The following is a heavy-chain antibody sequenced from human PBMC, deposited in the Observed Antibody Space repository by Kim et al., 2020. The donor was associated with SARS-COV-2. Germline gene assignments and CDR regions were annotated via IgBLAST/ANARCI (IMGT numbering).Heavy chain of an antibody. D-gene: IGHD2-2*01. CDR2: IYYSGST. CDR3: ARHGNVVVPAAMCFDY. CDR1: GGSISSSSYY. Sequence: SETLSLTCTVSGGSISSSSYYWGWIRQPPGKGLEWIGSIYYSGSTYYNPSLKSRVTISVDTSKNQFSLKLSSVTAADTAVYYCARHGNVVVPAAMCFDYWGQGTLVTVSS. V-gene: IGHV4-39*01. J-gene: IGHJ4*02.